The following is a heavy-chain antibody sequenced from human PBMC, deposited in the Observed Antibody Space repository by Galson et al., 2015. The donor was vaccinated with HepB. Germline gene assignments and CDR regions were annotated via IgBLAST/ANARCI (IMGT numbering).Heavy chain of an antibody. CDR2: INPSGGST. CDR3: ARDRALTGSGWEHPLDY. D-gene: IGHD6-19*01. Sequence: SVKVSCKASGYTFTSYYMHWVRQAPGQGLEWMGIINPSGGSTSYAQKFQGRVTMTRDTSTSTVYMELSSLRSEDTAVYYCARDRALTGSGWEHPLDYWGQGTLVTVSS. CDR1: GYTFTSYY. J-gene: IGHJ4*02. V-gene: IGHV1-46*01.